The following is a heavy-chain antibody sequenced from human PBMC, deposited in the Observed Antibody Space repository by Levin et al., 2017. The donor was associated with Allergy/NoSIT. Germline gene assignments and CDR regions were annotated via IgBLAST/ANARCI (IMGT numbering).Heavy chain of an antibody. CDR2: ISPNGGDT. D-gene: IGHD3-22*01. Sequence: RTGGSLRLSCAASGFTFSNYAMSWVRQAPGKGLEWISAISPNGGDTFYSEAVRGRLTISRDNSNVYLQMSSLRADDTAVYYCAKDRYDSSGYYLSGIDSWGQGTLVTVSS. CDR1: GFTFSNYA. CDR3: AKDRYDSSGYYLSGIDS. J-gene: IGHJ4*02. V-gene: IGHV3-23*01.